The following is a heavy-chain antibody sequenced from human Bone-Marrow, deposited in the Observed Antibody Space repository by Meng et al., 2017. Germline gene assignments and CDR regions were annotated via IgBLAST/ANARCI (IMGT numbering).Heavy chain of an antibody. CDR3: ARDNTDSSSWYWGRGPNNWFDP. J-gene: IGHJ5*02. Sequence: GSLKISCAASGFTFSSYGMHWVRQAPGKGLEWVAVIWYDGSNKYYADSVKGRFTISRDNSKNTLYLQMNSLRAEDTAVYYCARDNTDSSSWYWGRGPNNWFDPWGQGTLVTVSS. D-gene: IGHD6-13*01. V-gene: IGHV3-33*01. CDR1: GFTFSSYG. CDR2: IWYDGSNK.